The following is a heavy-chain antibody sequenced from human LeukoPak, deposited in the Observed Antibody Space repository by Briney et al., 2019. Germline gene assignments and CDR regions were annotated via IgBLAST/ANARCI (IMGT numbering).Heavy chain of an antibody. J-gene: IGHJ5*02. D-gene: IGHD4-17*01. CDR2: IMPLFGTA. Sequence: SVKVSCKTSGGTFNNSAISWVRQAPGQGLEWLGGIMPLFGTAGYAQKFQGRVTITKDESTRTVYLELTSLTSDDTAVYYCARDVHGDYGTGWFDPWGQGTLVSVSS. CDR1: GGTFNNSA. V-gene: IGHV1-69*05. CDR3: ARDVHGDYGTGWFDP.